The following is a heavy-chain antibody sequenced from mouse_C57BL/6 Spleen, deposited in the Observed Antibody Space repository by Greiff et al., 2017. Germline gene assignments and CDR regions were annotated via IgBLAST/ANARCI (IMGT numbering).Heavy chain of an antibody. D-gene: IGHD4-1*01. J-gene: IGHJ3*01. CDR1: GYTFTSYW. V-gene: IGHV1-74*01. Sequence: QVQLQQPGAELVNPGASVKVSCKASGYTFTSYWMNWVKQRPGLGLEWIGRIHPSVSDTYYNQKFKGKATLTVDKTSSTADMQISSRTSEDSAVYYCEAGGGWDAYWGQGTLVTVSA. CDR2: IHPSVSDT. CDR3: EAGGGWDAY.